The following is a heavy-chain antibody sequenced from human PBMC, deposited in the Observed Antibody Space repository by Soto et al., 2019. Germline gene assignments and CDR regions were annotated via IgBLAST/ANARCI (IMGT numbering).Heavy chain of an antibody. J-gene: IGHJ6*02. CDR3: ARDRYYDSSGYYFYYGMDV. CDR1: GYTFTSYG. CDR2: ISAYNGNT. V-gene: IGHV1-18*04. D-gene: IGHD3-22*01. Sequence: ASVKVSCKASGYTFTSYGISWVRQAPGQGLEWMGWISAYNGNTNYAQKLQGRVTMTTDTSTSTAYMELRSLRSDDAAVYYCARDRYYDSSGYYFYYGMDVWRQGTTVTV.